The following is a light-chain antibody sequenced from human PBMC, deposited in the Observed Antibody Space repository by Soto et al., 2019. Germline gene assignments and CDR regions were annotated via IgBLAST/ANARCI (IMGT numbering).Light chain of an antibody. Sequence: QPVLTQPPSASGTPGQRVTISCSGSNSNIGGNYVYWYQQLPGTAPKLLIYRSNQRPSGVPDRISGSKSGTSASLAISGLRSEDEADYYCATWDDSLSGVVFGGGTKLTVL. CDR1: NSNIGGNY. V-gene: IGLV1-47*01. J-gene: IGLJ2*01. CDR2: RSN. CDR3: ATWDDSLSGVV.